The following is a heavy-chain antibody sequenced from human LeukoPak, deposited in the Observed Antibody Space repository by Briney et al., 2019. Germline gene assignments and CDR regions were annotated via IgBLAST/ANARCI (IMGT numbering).Heavy chain of an antibody. CDR1: GGSISSYY. CDR3: ARGRSSGWYYVWFDP. D-gene: IGHD6-19*01. J-gene: IGHJ5*02. CDR2: IYYSGST. Sequence: PSETLSLTCTVSGGSISSYYWSWIRQPPGKGLEWIGYIYYSGSTNYNPSLKSRVTISVDTSKNQFSLRLSSVTAADTAVYYCARGRSSGWYYVWFDPWGQGTLVTVSS. V-gene: IGHV4-59*01.